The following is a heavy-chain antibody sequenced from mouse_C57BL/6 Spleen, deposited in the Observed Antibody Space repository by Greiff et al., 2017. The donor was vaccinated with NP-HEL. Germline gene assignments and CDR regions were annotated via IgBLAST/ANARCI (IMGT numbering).Heavy chain of an antibody. CDR2: FYPGSGSI. CDR1: GYTFTEYT. V-gene: IGHV1-62-2*01. CDR3: ARHEEEGDGNYVPAWFAY. D-gene: IGHD2-1*01. Sequence: VQLQQSGAELVKPGASVKLSCKASGYTFTEYTIHWVKQRSGQGLEWIGWFYPGSGSIKYNEKFKDKATLTADKSSSTVYMELSRLTSEDSAVYFCARHEEEGDGNYVPAWFAYWGQGTLVTVSA. J-gene: IGHJ3*01.